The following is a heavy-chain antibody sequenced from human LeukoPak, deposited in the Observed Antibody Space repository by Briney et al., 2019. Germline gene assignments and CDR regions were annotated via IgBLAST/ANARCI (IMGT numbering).Heavy chain of an antibody. CDR3: ARQGFLDAFYFDY. CDR2: IIPILGIA. Sequence: GASVKVSCKASGGTFSSYAISWVRQAPGQGLEWMGRIIPILGIANYAQKFQGRVTITADKSTSTAYMELRSLRSDDTAVYYCARQGFLDAFYFDYWGQGTLVTVSS. V-gene: IGHV1-69*04. CDR1: GGTFSSYA. J-gene: IGHJ4*02. D-gene: IGHD3/OR15-3a*01.